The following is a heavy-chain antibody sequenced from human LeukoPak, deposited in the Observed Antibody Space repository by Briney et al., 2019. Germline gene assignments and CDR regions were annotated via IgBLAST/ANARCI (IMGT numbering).Heavy chain of an antibody. D-gene: IGHD6-6*01. Sequence: GGSLGLSCAASGFTFSSYWMHWVRQAPGKGLVWVSRINSDGSSTSYADSVKGRFTISRDNAKNTLYLQVNNLRAEDTAVYYCARGPNSNWSGLDFWGQGTLLTVSS. J-gene: IGHJ4*02. V-gene: IGHV3-74*01. CDR1: GFTFSSYW. CDR2: INSDGSST. CDR3: ARGPNSNWSGLDF.